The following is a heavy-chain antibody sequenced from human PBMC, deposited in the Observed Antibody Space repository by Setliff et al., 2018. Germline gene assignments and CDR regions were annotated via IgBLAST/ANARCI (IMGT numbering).Heavy chain of an antibody. CDR2: INPISGGA. J-gene: IGHJ6*02. CDR1: GYIFAGYY. Sequence: GASVKVSCKASGYIFAGYYMHWVRQTPGQGLEWMGWINPISGGANYAQKFQGRVTLTRDTSISTAYMELRSLRSDDTAVYYCAKGGNITRETYYYYGMDVWGQGTTVTVSS. V-gene: IGHV1-2*02. CDR3: AKGGNITRETYYYYGMDV. D-gene: IGHD1-20*01.